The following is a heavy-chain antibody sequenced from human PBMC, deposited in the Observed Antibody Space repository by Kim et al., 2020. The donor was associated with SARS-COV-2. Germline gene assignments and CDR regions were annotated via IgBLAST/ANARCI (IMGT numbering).Heavy chain of an antibody. CDR1: GFTFSSYA. CDR3: AKDHYDFWSGYLRGPFGY. Sequence: GGSLRLSCAASGFTFSSYAMSWVRQAPGKGLEWVSAISGSGGSTYYADSVKGRFTISRDNSKNKLYLQMNSLRAEDTAVYYCAKDHYDFWSGYLRGPFGYWGQGTLVTVSS. J-gene: IGHJ4*02. CDR2: ISGSGGST. V-gene: IGHV3-23*01. D-gene: IGHD3-3*01.